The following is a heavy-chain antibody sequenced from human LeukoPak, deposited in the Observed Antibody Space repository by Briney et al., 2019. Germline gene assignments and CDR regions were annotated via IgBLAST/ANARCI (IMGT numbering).Heavy chain of an antibody. CDR1: GYTFTSYG. D-gene: IGHD3-22*01. Sequence: ASVKASCKASGYTFTSYGISWVRQAPGQGLEWMGWISAYNGNTNYAQKLQGRVTMTTDTSTSTAYMELRSLRSDDTAVYYCARGTYYYDSSGRGAFDIWGQGTMVTVSS. CDR2: ISAYNGNT. J-gene: IGHJ3*02. V-gene: IGHV1-18*01. CDR3: ARGTYYYDSSGRGAFDI.